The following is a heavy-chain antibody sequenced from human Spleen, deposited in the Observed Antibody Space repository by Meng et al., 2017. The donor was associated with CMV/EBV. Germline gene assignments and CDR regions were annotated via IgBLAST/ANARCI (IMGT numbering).Heavy chain of an antibody. CDR1: GGSIERYY. CDR3: AREEPATYYYDSSGYYHALPLDY. D-gene: IGHD3-22*01. V-gene: IGHV4-4*07. J-gene: IGHJ4*02. CDR2: IYTSGST. Sequence: QVALLGSGPGLGKPPAPPSLTCPGSGGSIERYYLSWIRQPAGKGLEWIGRIYTSGSTNYNPSLKSRVTMSVDTSKNQFSLKLSSVTAADTAVYYCAREEPATYYYDSSGYYHALPLDYWGQGTLVTVSS.